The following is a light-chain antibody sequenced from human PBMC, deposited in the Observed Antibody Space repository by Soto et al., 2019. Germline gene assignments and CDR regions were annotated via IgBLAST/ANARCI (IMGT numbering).Light chain of an antibody. V-gene: IGKV3-11*01. J-gene: IGKJ5*01. Sequence: DIVLTQSPATLSLSPGERATLSCRASHSVSTYLAWYQQKPGQAPRLLIYDAPNRATGIPARFSGSGSGTDFTLTITSLQSEDFAVYWCQQYNNWPLTFGPGTRLEIK. CDR1: HSVSTY. CDR3: QQYNNWPLT. CDR2: DAP.